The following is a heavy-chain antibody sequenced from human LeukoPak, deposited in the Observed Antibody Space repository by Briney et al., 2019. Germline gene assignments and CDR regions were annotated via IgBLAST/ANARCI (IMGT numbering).Heavy chain of an antibody. D-gene: IGHD6-19*01. Sequence: GGSLRLSCGASGFSFSTYEMNWVRQAPGKGLEWVSYISSSGSTIYYADSVKGRFTISRDNAKNSLYLQMNSLRAEDTAVYYCARVLAVAVALDYWGQGTLVTVSS. J-gene: IGHJ4*02. V-gene: IGHV3-48*03. CDR3: ARVLAVAVALDY. CDR1: GFSFSTYE. CDR2: ISSSGSTI.